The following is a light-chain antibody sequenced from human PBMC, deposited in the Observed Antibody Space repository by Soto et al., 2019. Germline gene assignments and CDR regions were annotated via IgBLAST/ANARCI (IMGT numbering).Light chain of an antibody. CDR3: QQYGSTSPYT. V-gene: IGKV3-20*01. CDR2: GAS. Sequence: EIVLTQSPGTLSLSPGERATLSCRASQSVSSSYLAWYQQKPGQAPRLLIYGASSRATGSPDRFCGSGSGTDFSLTIIRREPYDVSVYYCQQYGSTSPYTFGQGTKLEIK. J-gene: IGKJ2*01. CDR1: QSVSSSY.